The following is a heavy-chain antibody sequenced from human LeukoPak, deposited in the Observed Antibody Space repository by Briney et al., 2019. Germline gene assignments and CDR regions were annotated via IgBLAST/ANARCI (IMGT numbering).Heavy chain of an antibody. CDR3: TRSLDY. Sequence: GGSLRLSCAASGFTFSNYWMDWVRQAPGQGLEGVANINQDGSEKYYVDSVKGRFTISRDNARNSLHLQMNSLRAEDTAVYYCTRSLDYWGQGTLVTVSS. CDR1: GFTFSNYW. J-gene: IGHJ4*02. V-gene: IGHV3-7*01. CDR2: INQDGSEK.